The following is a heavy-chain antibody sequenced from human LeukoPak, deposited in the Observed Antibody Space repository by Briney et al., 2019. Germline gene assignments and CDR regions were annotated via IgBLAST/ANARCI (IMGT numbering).Heavy chain of an antibody. Sequence: PGGSLRLSCAASGFTFSSYGMSWVRQAPGKGLEWVSAISGSGGSTYYAASVKGRFTISRENSKNTLYLQMNSLRAEDTAVYYCATSGGSYWSWGQGTLVTVSS. J-gene: IGHJ5*02. D-gene: IGHD1-26*01. CDR1: GFTFSSYG. CDR3: ATSGGSYWS. V-gene: IGHV3-23*01. CDR2: ISGSGGST.